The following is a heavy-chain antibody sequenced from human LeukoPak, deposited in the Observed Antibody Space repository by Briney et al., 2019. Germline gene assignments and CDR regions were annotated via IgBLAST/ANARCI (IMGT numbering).Heavy chain of an antibody. V-gene: IGHV4-59*08. CDR1: GGSISSYY. Sequence: SETLSLTCTVSGGSISSYYWSWIRQPPGKGLEWIGYIYYSGSTNYNPSLKSRVTISVDKSKNQFSLKLSSVTAADTAVYYCARQRPYYYDSSGYYDYWGQGTLVTVSS. CDR2: IYYSGST. D-gene: IGHD3-22*01. J-gene: IGHJ4*02. CDR3: ARQRPYYYDSSGYYDY.